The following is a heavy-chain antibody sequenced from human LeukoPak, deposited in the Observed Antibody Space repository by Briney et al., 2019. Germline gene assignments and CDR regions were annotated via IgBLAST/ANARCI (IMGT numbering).Heavy chain of an antibody. J-gene: IGHJ6*03. CDR1: GGSFSGYY. V-gene: IGHV4-34*01. CDR2: INHSGST. CDR3: GRGLVIKYYYYYMDV. D-gene: IGHD3-9*01. Sequence: SETLPLTCAVYGGSFSGYYWSWIRQPPGKGLEWIGEINHSGSTNYNPSLKSRVTISVDTSKNQFSLKLSSVTAADTAVYCGGRGLVIKYYYYYMDVWGKGTTVTVSS.